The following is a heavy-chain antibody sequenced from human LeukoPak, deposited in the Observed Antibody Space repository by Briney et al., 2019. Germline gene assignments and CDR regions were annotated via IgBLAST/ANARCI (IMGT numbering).Heavy chain of an antibody. Sequence: GGSLRLSCAASGFTFSSYWMSWVRQAPGKGLEWVANIKQDGSGKYYVASVKGRFTISRDNAKNSLYLQMNSLRAEDTAAYYCARPYGSAKYYFDYWGQGTLATVSS. V-gene: IGHV3-7*01. J-gene: IGHJ4*02. CDR1: GFTFSSYW. CDR3: ARPYGSAKYYFDY. CDR2: IKQDGSGK. D-gene: IGHD3-10*01.